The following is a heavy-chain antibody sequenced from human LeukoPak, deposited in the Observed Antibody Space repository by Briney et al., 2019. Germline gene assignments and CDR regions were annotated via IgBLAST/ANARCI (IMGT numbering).Heavy chain of an antibody. V-gene: IGHV3-23*01. D-gene: IGHD1-26*01. CDR3: ARSRGSSGSYTFDY. Sequence: PGGSLRLSCAASGFTFSSYAMSWVRQAPGKGLEWVSAISGSGGSTYYARHVEGRFTISRDNATNLLFLQMNSRRADDPVVYYCARSRGSSGSYTFDYWGQGTLVTVSS. CDR1: GFTFSSYA. J-gene: IGHJ4*02. CDR2: ISGSGGST.